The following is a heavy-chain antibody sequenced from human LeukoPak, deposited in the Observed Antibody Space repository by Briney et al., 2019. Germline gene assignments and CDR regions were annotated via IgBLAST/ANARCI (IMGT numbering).Heavy chain of an antibody. D-gene: IGHD5-18*01. V-gene: IGHV4-59*01. CDR1: GGSISSYY. CDR2: IYYSGST. CDR3: ARGGYGSSDY. Sequence: SETLSLTCTVSGGSISSYYWSWIRQPPGKGLEWIGYIYYSGSTNYNPSLKSRVTISVDTSKNQFSLKLSSVTAADTAMYYCARGGYGSSDYWGQGTLVTVSS. J-gene: IGHJ4*02.